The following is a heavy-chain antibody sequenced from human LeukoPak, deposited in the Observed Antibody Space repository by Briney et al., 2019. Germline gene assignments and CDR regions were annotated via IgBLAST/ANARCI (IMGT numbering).Heavy chain of an antibody. J-gene: IGHJ4*02. V-gene: IGHV3-15*01. CDR3: TTGWWSSPFFDY. D-gene: IGHD1-26*01. CDR1: GFTFTKAR. Sequence: GGSLRLSCTASGFTFTKARMSWVRQAPGKGLEWVGRIKSKTAGETTDYAAPVNGRFTISRDDSKNMLYLQMNSLKTEDTAVYYCTTGWWSSPFFDYWGQGSLVTVSS. CDR2: IKSKTAGETT.